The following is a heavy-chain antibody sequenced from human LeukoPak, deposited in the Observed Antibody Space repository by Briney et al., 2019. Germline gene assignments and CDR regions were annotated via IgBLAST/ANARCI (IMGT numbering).Heavy chain of an antibody. V-gene: IGHV1-2*02. CDR3: ARVPLSIHYGGNPLGDY. CDR2: VNPNSGGT. D-gene: IGHD4-23*01. CDR1: GYTFTGYY. Sequence: GASVKVSCKASGYTFTGYYMHWVRQAPGQGLEWMGWVNPNSGGTNYAQKFQGRVTMTRDTSISTAYMELSRLRSDDTAVYYCARVPLSIHYGGNPLGDYWGQGTLVTVSS. J-gene: IGHJ4*02.